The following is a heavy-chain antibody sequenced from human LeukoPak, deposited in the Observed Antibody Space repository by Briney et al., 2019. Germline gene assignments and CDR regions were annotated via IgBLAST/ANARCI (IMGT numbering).Heavy chain of an antibody. Sequence: ASVKVSCKASDYTFTSYGISWVRQAPGQGLEWMGWISAYNGNTNYAQKLQGRVTMTTDTSTSTAYMELRSLRSDDTAVYYCARVVSGSYFGEGHYYYYYMDVWGKGTTVTISS. J-gene: IGHJ6*03. V-gene: IGHV1-18*01. CDR3: ARVVSGSYFGEGHYYYYYMDV. CDR1: DYTFTSYG. CDR2: ISAYNGNT. D-gene: IGHD1-26*01.